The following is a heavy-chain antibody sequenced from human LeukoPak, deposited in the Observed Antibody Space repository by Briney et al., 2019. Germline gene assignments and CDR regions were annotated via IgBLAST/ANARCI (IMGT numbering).Heavy chain of an antibody. CDR3: ARHIRNPHYYYYYMDV. D-gene: IGHD2-21*01. CDR1: GYSFTSYW. J-gene: IGHJ6*03. CDR2: IYPGDSDT. Sequence: GESLKISCKGSGYSFTSYWIGWVRQMPGKGLEWMGIIYPGDSDTRYSPSFQGQVTISADKSIGTAYLQWSSLKAPDTAMYYCARHIRNPHYYYYYMDVWGKGTTVTVSS. V-gene: IGHV5-51*01.